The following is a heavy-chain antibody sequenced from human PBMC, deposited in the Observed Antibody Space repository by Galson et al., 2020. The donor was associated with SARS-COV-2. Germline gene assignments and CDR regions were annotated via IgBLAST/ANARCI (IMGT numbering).Heavy chain of an antibody. Sequence: SENLSLTCTVSGDSVSSSSYYWGWIRQPPGKGLEWIGSIYYSGNTYYNPSLKSRVTISVDTSKNQFSLILSSVTAADTAVYYCARVYYYGSGSSIYSYYYAMDVWGQESTVTVSS. V-gene: IGHV4-39*07. CDR2: IYYSGNT. CDR1: GDSVSSSSYY. CDR3: ARVYYYGSGSSIYSYYYAMDV. D-gene: IGHD3-10*01. J-gene: IGHJ6*02.